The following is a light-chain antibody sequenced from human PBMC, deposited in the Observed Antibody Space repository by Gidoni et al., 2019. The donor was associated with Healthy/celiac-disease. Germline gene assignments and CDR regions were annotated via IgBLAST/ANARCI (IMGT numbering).Light chain of an antibody. Sequence: EIVLTQSPATLSLSPGERATLPCRASQSVRNYLAWYQQKRGQSPRLLIHDASSRATGIPARFSGSGSGTDFTLTISSLEPEDFATYYCQQRSDWPLTFGGGTKEEIK. CDR2: DAS. CDR1: QSVRNY. V-gene: IGKV3-11*01. CDR3: QQRSDWPLT. J-gene: IGKJ4*01.